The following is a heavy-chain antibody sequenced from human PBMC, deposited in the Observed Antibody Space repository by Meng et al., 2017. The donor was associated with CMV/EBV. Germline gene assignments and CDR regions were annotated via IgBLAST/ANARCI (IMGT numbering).Heavy chain of an antibody. CDR2: IYSGGST. D-gene: IGHD6-19*01. CDR1: GFTVSSNY. V-gene: IGHV3-53*01. Sequence: GESLKISCAASGFTVSSNYMSWVRQAPGKGLEWVSVIYSGGSTYYADSVKGRFTISRDNSKNTLYLQMNSLRAEDTAVYYCAIEKGVAGKDYYYGMDVWGQGTTVTVSS. J-gene: IGHJ6*02. CDR3: AIEKGVAGKDYYYGMDV.